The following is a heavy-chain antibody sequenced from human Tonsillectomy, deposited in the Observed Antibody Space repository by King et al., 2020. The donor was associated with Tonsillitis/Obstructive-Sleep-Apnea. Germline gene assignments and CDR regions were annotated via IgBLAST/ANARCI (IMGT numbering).Heavy chain of an antibody. J-gene: IGHJ4*02. CDR2: IYPGDSDT. D-gene: IGHD2-21*01. V-gene: IGHV5-51*01. CDR1: GYSFTSYW. Sequence: DVQLVESGAEVKKPGESLKISCKGSGYSFTSYWIGWVRQMPGKGLEWMGIIYPGDSDTRYSASFQGQVTISADKSISTAYLQWSSLKASDTAMYYCARRSYCGGDCQYYFDYWGQGTLVTVSS. CDR3: ARRSYCGGDCQYYFDY.